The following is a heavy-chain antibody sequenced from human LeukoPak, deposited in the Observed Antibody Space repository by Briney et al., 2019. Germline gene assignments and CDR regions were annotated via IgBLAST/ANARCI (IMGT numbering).Heavy chain of an antibody. Sequence: GGSLRLSCAASGFTFSSYSMNWVRQAPGKGLDWVSYISSSSSTIYYADSVKGRFTISRDNAKNSLYLQMNSLRAEDTAVYYCARDGPYYDFWSGYSGAFDIWGQGTMVTLSS. V-gene: IGHV3-48*01. CDR1: GFTFSSYS. CDR2: ISSSSSTI. CDR3: ARDGPYYDFWSGYSGAFDI. J-gene: IGHJ3*02. D-gene: IGHD3-3*01.